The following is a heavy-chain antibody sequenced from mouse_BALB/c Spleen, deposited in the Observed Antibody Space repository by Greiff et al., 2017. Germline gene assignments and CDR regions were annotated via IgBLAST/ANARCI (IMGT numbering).Heavy chain of an antibody. J-gene: IGHJ3*01. CDR2: ISSGGSYT. V-gene: IGHV5-9-4*01. CDR1: GFTFSSYA. CDR3: ARLGFAY. Sequence: EVKLVESGGGLVKPGGSLKLSCAASGFTFSSYAMSWVRQSPEKRLEWVAEISSGGSYTYYPDTVTGRFTISRDNAKNTLYLEMSSLRSEDTAMYYCARLGFAYWGQGTLVTVSA.